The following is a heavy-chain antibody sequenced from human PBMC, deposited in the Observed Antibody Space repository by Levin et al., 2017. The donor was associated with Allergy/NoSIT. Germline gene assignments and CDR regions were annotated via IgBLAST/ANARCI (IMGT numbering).Heavy chain of an antibody. CDR1: GFTFSSYA. J-gene: IGHJ4*02. Sequence: GGSLRLSCAASGFTFSSYAMHWVRQAPGKGLEWVAVISYDGSNKYYADSVKGRFTISRDNSKNTLYLQMNSLRAEDTAVYYCARARRADSMDDYWGQGTLVTVSS. D-gene: IGHD3-22*01. V-gene: IGHV3-30-3*01. CDR2: ISYDGSNK. CDR3: ARARRADSMDDY.